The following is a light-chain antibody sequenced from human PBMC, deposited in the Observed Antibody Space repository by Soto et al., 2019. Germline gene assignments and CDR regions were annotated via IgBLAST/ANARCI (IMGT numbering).Light chain of an antibody. CDR1: SSDVGSYNL. V-gene: IGLV2-23*01. CDR2: EGS. CDR3: CSYAGSSTPYV. Sequence: QSVLTQPASVSGSPGQSITISCTGTSSDVGSYNLVSWYQQHPGKAPKLMIYEGSKRPSGVSNRFSGSKSGNTASLTISGLQSEDEADSYCCSYAGSSTPYVCGTGTKLTVL. J-gene: IGLJ1*01.